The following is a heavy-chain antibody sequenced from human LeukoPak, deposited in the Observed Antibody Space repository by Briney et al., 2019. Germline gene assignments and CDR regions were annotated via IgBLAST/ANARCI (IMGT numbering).Heavy chain of an antibody. CDR2: LSGGGGNT. CDR3: AKDRRGSSNWPYYFEY. V-gene: IGHV3-23*01. Sequence: PGGSLRLSCAVSGFTFSSYAMAWVRQTPEKGLEWVSSLSGGGGNTYYADSVKGRFTISRDNSKNTLYLQMNSLRAEDTAIYYCAKDRRGSSNWPYYFEYWGQGTLVTVSS. D-gene: IGHD6-13*01. CDR1: GFTFSSYA. J-gene: IGHJ4*02.